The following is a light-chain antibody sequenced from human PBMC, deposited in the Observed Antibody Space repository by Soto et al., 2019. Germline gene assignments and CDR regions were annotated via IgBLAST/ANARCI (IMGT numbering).Light chain of an antibody. CDR2: DAS. Sequence: EIVMTQSPLSLPGTPGEPASISFRSSQSVSSNLAWYQQKPGQAPRLLIYDASNRATGIPARFSGSGSGTDFTLTISSLEPEDFAVYYCQQRSNWPVFGQGTRLEIK. V-gene: IGKV3-11*01. CDR3: QQRSNWPV. J-gene: IGKJ5*01. CDR1: QSVSSN.